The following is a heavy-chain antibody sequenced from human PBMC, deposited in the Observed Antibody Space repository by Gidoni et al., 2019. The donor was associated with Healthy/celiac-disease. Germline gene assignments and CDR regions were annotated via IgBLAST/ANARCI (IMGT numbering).Heavy chain of an antibody. J-gene: IGHJ4*02. CDR3: ARGGFRESKAARIDY. V-gene: IGHV4-59*01. D-gene: IGHD3-10*01. CDR2: IYYSGST. CDR1: GGSISSYY. Sequence: QVQLQESGPGLVKPSETLSLTCTVPGGSISSYYWSWIRQPPGKGLEWIGYIYYSGSTNYNPSLKSRVTISVDTSKNQFSLKLSSVTAADTAVYYCARGGFRESKAARIDYWGQGTLVTVSS.